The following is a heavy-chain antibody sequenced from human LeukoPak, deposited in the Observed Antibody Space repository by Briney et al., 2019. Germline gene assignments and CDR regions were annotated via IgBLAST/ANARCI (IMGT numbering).Heavy chain of an antibody. J-gene: IGHJ4*02. CDR2: INHSGST. D-gene: IGHD2-15*01. CDR1: GGSFSGYY. CDR3: ARPPAASPDY. V-gene: IGHV4-34*01. Sequence: SETLSLTCAVYGGSFSGYYWSWIRQPPGKGLEWIGEINHSGSTNYNPSLKSRVTISVDTSKNQFSLKLSSVTAADTAVYYCARPPAASPDYWGQGTLVTVSS.